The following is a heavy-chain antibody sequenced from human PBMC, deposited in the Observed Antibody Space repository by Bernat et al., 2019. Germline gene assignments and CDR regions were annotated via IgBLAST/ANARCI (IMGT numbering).Heavy chain of an antibody. V-gene: IGHV4-39*01. CDR3: ASRYCYGGDCYGFY. Sequence: QLQLQESGPGLVKPSETLSLTCTVSGGSISSSSYYWGWIRQPPGKGLQWIGNFYYSGSTYYNPSLKSRVTISVDTSKNQFSLKLSSVTAADTAVYYCASRYCYGGDCYGFYWGQGTLVTVSS. CDR1: GGSISSSSYY. D-gene: IGHD2-21*02. J-gene: IGHJ4*02. CDR2: FYYSGST.